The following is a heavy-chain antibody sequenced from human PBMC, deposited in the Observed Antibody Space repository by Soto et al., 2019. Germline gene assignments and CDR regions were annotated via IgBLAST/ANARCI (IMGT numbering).Heavy chain of an antibody. J-gene: IGHJ4*02. CDR3: ARLLGYSYGHEELFHY. V-gene: IGHV5-51*01. CDR1: GYTFNTYW. CDR2: IYPGDFDT. Sequence: GESLKISCMGSGYTFNTYWIGWVCEMPGKGLEWMGIIYPGDFDTRYSPSFQGHVTMSVDKSINTAYLQWSSLETSDTAMYFCARLLGYSYGHEELFHYWGQGTPATVSS. D-gene: IGHD5-18*01.